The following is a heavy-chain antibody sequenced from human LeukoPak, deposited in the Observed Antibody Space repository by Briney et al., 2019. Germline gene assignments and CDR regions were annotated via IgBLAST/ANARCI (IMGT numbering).Heavy chain of an antibody. J-gene: IGHJ4*02. V-gene: IGHV4-59*08. CDR2: IYYDGSS. CDR3: ARHYSSSWYTSSFDY. Sequence: SETLSLTCTVSGGSIRGYYWSWIRQPPGKGLEVIGYIYYDGSSNYNPSLNSRVTISLDTSKNQFSLKLSSVTAADTAVYYCARHYSSSWYTSSFDYWGQGTLVTVSS. CDR1: GGSIRGYY. D-gene: IGHD6-13*01.